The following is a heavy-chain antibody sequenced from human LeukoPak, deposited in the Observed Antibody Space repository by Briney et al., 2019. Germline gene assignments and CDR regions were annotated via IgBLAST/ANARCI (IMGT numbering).Heavy chain of an antibody. CDR3: ARGHNRYCSGGSCYSGY. CDR1: GYTFTGYY. CDR2: INPNSGGT. V-gene: IGHV1-2*03. J-gene: IGHJ4*02. Sequence: LGASVKVSCKASGYTFTGYYMHWVRQAPGQGLEWMGWINPNSGGTNYAQKFQGRVTMTRDTSISTAYMELSRLRSDDTAVYYCARGHNRYCSGGSCYSGYWGQGTLVTVPS. D-gene: IGHD2-15*01.